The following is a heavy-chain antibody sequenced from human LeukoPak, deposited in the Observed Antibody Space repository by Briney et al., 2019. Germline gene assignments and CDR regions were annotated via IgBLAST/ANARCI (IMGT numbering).Heavy chain of an antibody. CDR2: ISSSSSYI. Sequence: GGSLRLSFAASGFTFSSYSMNWVRQAPGKGLEWVSSISSSSSYIYYADSVKGRFTISRDNAKNSLYLQMNSLRAEDTAVYYCARDTDVGLAAAGTGFDYWGQGTLVTVSS. J-gene: IGHJ4*02. D-gene: IGHD6-13*01. V-gene: IGHV3-21*01. CDR3: ARDTDVGLAAAGTGFDY. CDR1: GFTFSSYS.